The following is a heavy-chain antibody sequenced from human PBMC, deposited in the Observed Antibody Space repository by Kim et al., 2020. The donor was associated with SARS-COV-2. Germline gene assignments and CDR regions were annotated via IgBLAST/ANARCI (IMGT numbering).Heavy chain of an antibody. J-gene: IGHJ6*02. CDR3: AKDQRVVVAATYYYYYYGMDV. Sequence: GGSLRLSCAASGFTFSSYGMHWVRQAPGKGLEWVAVISYDGSNKYYADSVKGRFTISRDNSKNTLYLQMNSLRAEDTAVYYCAKDQRVVVAATYYYYYYGMDVWGQGTTVTVSS. V-gene: IGHV3-30*18. CDR2: ISYDGSNK. CDR1: GFTFSSYG. D-gene: IGHD2-15*01.